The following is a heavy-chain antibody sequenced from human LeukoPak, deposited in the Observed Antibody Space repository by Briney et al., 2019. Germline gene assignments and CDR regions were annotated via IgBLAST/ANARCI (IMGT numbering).Heavy chain of an antibody. D-gene: IGHD3-9*01. V-gene: IGHV4-61*01. Sequence: SETLSLTCTVSGGSVSSGSYHWSWIRQPPGKELEWIGYIYYSGSTNYNPSLKSRVTISVDTSKHQFSLKLSSVTAADTAVYYCSRLQFDWLSPGAFDIWGQGTMVTVSS. CDR2: IYYSGST. CDR1: GGSVSSGSYH. J-gene: IGHJ3*02. CDR3: SRLQFDWLSPGAFDI.